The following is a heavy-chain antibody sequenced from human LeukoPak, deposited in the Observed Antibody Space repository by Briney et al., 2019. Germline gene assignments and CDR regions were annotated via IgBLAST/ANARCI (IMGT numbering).Heavy chain of an antibody. D-gene: IGHD1-7*01. V-gene: IGHV3-7*01. J-gene: IGHJ4*02. CDR2: IKQDGSEK. CDR3: ASMGDNWNYPYYFDY. CDR1: GFTFSSYW. Sequence: AGGSLRLSCADSGFTFSSYWMTWVRQAPGKGLEWVANIKQDGSEKYYVDSVKGRFTISRDNAKNSLYLQMNSLRAEDTAVYYCASMGDNWNYPYYFDYWGQGTLVTVSS.